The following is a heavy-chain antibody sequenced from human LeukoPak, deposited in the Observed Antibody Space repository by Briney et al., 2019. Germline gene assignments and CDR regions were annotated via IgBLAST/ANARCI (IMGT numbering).Heavy chain of an antibody. CDR1: GFSVSGNY. CDR3: ARVPGLAAFDI. V-gene: IGHV3-66*01. Sequence: GGSLRLSCAASGFSVSGNYMSWVRQAPGKGLEWLSVIDFGGRTHYADSVKGRFTISRDTSKNTLYLDMNTLRVEETALYYCARVPGLAAFDIWGQGTMVTVYS. D-gene: IGHD1-14*01. CDR2: IDFGGRT. J-gene: IGHJ3*02.